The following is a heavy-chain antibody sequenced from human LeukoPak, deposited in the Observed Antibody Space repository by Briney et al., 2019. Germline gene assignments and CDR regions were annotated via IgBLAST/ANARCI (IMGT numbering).Heavy chain of an antibody. J-gene: IGHJ4*02. CDR1: GGSISSSNYY. D-gene: IGHD6-19*01. V-gene: IGHV4-39*01. CDR3: ATTPALAVAGTLDPKE. CDR2: IFYSGST. Sequence: SETLSLTCTVSGGSISSSNYYWSWIRQSPGKGLEWIGSIFYSGSTYYNPSLKSRVTISIDTSEHQFSLKLSSVTAADTAVYYCATTPALAVAGTLDPKEWGQGTLVTVSS.